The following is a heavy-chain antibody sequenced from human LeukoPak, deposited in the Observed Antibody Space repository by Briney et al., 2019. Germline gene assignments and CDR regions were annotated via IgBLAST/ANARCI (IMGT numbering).Heavy chain of an antibody. J-gene: IGHJ4*02. Sequence: GGSLRLSCAASGFTSSSYAMSWVRQAPGKGLEWVSAISGSGGSTYYADSVKGRFTISRDNAKNSLYLQMNSLRAEDTAVYYCARGPQKNGHSSGYPGYFDYWGQGTLVTVSS. CDR2: ISGSGGST. V-gene: IGHV3-23*01. D-gene: IGHD3-22*01. CDR3: ARGPQKNGHSSGYPGYFDY. CDR1: GFTSSSYA.